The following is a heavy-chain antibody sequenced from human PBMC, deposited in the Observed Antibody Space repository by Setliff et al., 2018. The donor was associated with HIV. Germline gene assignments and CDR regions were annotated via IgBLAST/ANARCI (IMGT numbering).Heavy chain of an antibody. V-gene: IGHV4-34*01. J-gene: IGHJ4*02. CDR2: INHSGST. CDR1: GGSFSDYS. Sequence: SETLSLTCAVYGGSFSDYSWNWIRQPPGRGLEWIGEINHSGSTNYNPSLRSRVTLSVKTSKNQFSLKLNSVTAADTAVYYCASPLFSYGPLAYWGQGTLVTVSS. D-gene: IGHD3-16*01. CDR3: ASPLFSYGPLAY.